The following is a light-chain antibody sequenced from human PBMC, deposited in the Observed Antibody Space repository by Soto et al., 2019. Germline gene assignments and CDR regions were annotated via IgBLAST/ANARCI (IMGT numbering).Light chain of an antibody. V-gene: IGKV4-1*01. CDR3: QQYYITPYT. CDR2: WAS. Sequence: DIVMTQSPDSLAVSLGERATINCKSSQSVLYSSNNKNYLAWYQHRPGQPPKLLIYWASTRASGVPDRFSGSGSGTDFTLTICSLQAEDVAVYYCQQYYITPYTFGQGTKLEIK. J-gene: IGKJ2*01. CDR1: QSVLYSSNNKNY.